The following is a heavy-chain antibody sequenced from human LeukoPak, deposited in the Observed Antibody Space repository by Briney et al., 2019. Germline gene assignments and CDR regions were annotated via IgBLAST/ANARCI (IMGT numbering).Heavy chain of an antibody. CDR3: ASIAVAGTGFDY. J-gene: IGHJ4*02. V-gene: IGHV1-69*05. D-gene: IGHD6-19*01. CDR1: GGTFSSYA. CDR2: IIPIFGTA. Sequence: ASVKVFCKASGGTFSSYAISWVRQAPGQGLEWMGGIIPIFGTANYAQKFQGRVTITTDDSTSTAYMELSSLRSEDTAVYYCASIAVAGTGFDYWGQGTLVTVSS.